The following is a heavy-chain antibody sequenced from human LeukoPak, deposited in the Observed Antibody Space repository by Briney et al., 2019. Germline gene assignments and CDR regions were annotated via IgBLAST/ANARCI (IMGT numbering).Heavy chain of an antibody. V-gene: IGHV4-30-4*08. CDR2: IYYSGST. CDR3: AFPWGSYSIFDY. Sequence: KPSETLSLTCTVSGGSISSGDYYWSWIRQPPGKGLEWIGYIYYSGSTYYNPSLKSRVTISVDTSKNQFSLKLSSVTAADTAVYYCAFPWGSYSIFDYWGQGTLVTVSS. J-gene: IGHJ4*02. D-gene: IGHD1-26*01. CDR1: GGSISSGDYY.